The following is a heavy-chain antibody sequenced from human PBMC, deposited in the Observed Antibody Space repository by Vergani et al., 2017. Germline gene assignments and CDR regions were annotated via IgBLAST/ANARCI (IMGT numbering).Heavy chain of an antibody. J-gene: IGHJ6*03. Sequence: EVQLVESGGGLVKPGGSLRLSCAASGFTFSSYSMNWVRQAPGKGLEWVSSISSSSSYIYYADSVKGRFTISRDNAKNSLYLQMNSLRAEDTAVYYCAGDLRITGTTSMDVWGKGTTVTVSS. D-gene: IGHD1-7*01. CDR2: ISSSSSYI. CDR3: AGDLRITGTTSMDV. V-gene: IGHV3-21*01. CDR1: GFTFSSYS.